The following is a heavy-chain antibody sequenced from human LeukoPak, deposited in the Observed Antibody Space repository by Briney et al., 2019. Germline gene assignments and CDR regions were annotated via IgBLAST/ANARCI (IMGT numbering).Heavy chain of an antibody. CDR3: ARGSPSAYYYDSSGYYYIY. J-gene: IGHJ4*02. CDR2: INTDGSST. V-gene: IGHV3-74*01. CDR1: GFIFSSYW. D-gene: IGHD3-22*01. Sequence: GGSLRLSCAASGFIFSSYWMHWVRHAPGKGLAWVSRINTDGSSTSYADSVKGRFTISRDNAKNTLYLLMNSLRAEDTAVYYCARGSPSAYYYDSSGYYYIYWGQGTLVTVSS.